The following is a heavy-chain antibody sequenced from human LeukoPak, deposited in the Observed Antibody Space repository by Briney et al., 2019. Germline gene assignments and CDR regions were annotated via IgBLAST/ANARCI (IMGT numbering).Heavy chain of an antibody. D-gene: IGHD6-6*01. V-gene: IGHV3-7*03. CDR2: IKQDGSET. CDR3: ARVYISSSGKNVFDI. CDR1: GFTFSNYW. Sequence: GGSLRLSCAASGFTFSNYWMSWVRQAPGKGLEWVANIKQDGSETDYVNSVKGRFTISRDNAKNSLCLQVNSLRAEDTAVYYCARVYISSSGKNVFDIWGQGTMVIVSS. J-gene: IGHJ3*02.